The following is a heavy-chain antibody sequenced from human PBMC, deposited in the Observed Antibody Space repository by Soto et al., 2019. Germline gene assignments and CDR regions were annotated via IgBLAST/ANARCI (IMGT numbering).Heavy chain of an antibody. CDR2: ISYDGSNK. CDR3: VKDGIRGIHIDK. CDR1: GFSFSSYG. V-gene: IGHV3-30*18. Sequence: GGSLRLSCAASGFSFSSYGIHWVRQAPGKGLEWVAVISYDGSNKYYADSVKGRFTISRDNSIYTLYLQMNNVTAEDTAIYYCVKDGIRGIHIDKWGQGTLVTVSS. J-gene: IGHJ4*02.